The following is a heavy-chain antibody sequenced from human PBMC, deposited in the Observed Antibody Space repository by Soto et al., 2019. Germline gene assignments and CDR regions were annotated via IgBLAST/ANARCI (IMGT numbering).Heavy chain of an antibody. V-gene: IGHV1-69*12. CDR3: AREFGAGRRDFDS. CDR1: GGGFSSYA. D-gene: IGHD3-10*01. J-gene: IGHJ4*02. CDR2: IVPIFGPA. Sequence: QVQLVQSGAEVKKLGSSVKVSCKASGGGFSSYAFSWVRQAPGQGLEWMGGIVPIFGPAKYAQKFQGRVTITADDTTRTVYMELTSRESEDTAVYYCAREFGAGRRDFDSWGQGTLVSVSS.